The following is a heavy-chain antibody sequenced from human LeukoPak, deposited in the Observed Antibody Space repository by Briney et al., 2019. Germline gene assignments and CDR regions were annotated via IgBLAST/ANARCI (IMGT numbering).Heavy chain of an antibody. CDR3: AKDFYSIRSEWFGP. CDR1: GFTFSSYG. D-gene: IGHD4-11*01. J-gene: IGHJ5*02. CDR2: IRNDGSNK. Sequence: GGSLRLSCAASGFTFSSYGMHWVRQAPGKGLEWVAFIRNDGSNKYYADSVKGRFTISRDNSKNTLYLQMNSLRAEDTAVYYCAKDFYSIRSEWFGPWGQGTLVTVSS. V-gene: IGHV3-30*02.